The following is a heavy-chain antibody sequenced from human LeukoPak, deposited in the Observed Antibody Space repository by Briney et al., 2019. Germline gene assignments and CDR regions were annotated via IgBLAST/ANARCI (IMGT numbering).Heavy chain of an antibody. CDR2: IYPGDSDT. V-gene: IGHV5-51*01. Sequence: GESLKISCKGSGYSFTSYWIGWVRQMPGKGLEWMGIIYPGDSDTRYSPSFQGQVTISADKSISTAYLQWSSLKASDTAMYDCARVADYGGNSGGLGYWGQGTLVTVSS. CDR1: GYSFTSYW. D-gene: IGHD4-23*01. J-gene: IGHJ4*02. CDR3: ARVADYGGNSGGLGY.